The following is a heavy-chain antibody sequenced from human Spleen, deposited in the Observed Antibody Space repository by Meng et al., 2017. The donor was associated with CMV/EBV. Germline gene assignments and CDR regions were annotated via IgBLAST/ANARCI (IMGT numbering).Heavy chain of an antibody. CDR2: ITHSGST. Sequence: SETLSLTCAVYGGSFSTYYWSWIRQPPGKGLEWIGEITHSGSTNYNPSLKSRVTISLDTSKNQFSLKLSSVTAADTAVYYCATEVLYYYYGMDVWGQGTTVTVSS. CDR1: GGSFSTYY. V-gene: IGHV4-34*01. CDR3: ATEVLYYYYGMDV. D-gene: IGHD2/OR15-2a*01. J-gene: IGHJ6*02.